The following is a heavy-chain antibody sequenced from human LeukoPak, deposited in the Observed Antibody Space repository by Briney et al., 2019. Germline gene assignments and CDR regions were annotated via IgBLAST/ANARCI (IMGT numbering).Heavy chain of an antibody. Sequence: GGSLRLSCAASGFTFSSYAMHWVRQAPGKGLEWVAVISYDGSNKYYADSVKGRFTISRDNSKNTLYLQMNSLRAEDTAVYYCVKDTPTTGYHLDSWGQGTLVTVSS. CDR2: ISYDGSNK. CDR3: VKDTPTTGYHLDS. CDR1: GFTFSSYA. J-gene: IGHJ4*02. D-gene: IGHD1-1*01. V-gene: IGHV3-30*04.